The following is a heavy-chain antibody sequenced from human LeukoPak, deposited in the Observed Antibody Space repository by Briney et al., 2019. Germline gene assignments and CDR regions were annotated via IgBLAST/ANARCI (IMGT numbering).Heavy chain of an antibody. J-gene: IGHJ4*02. V-gene: IGHV1-69*04. CDR2: IIPILGIA. CDR1: GGTFSSYA. D-gene: IGHD5-12*01. CDR3: ARDEDRGPDIVATQDDY. Sequence: ASVTVSCKASGGTFSSYAISWVRQAPGQGLEWMGRIIPILGIANYAQKFQGRVTITADKSTSTAYMELSSLRSEDTAVYYCARDEDRGPDIVATQDDYWGQGTLVTVSS.